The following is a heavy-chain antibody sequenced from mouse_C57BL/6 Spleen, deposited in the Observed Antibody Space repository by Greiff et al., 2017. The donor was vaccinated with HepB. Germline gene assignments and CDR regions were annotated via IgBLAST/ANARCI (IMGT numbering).Heavy chain of an antibody. CDR1: GYAFSSYW. CDR2: IYPGDGDT. CDR3: ASLYDGYYETY. J-gene: IGHJ3*01. V-gene: IGHV1-80*01. Sequence: QVQLQQSGAELVKPGASVKISCKASGYAFSSYWMNWVKQRPGKGLEWIGQIYPGDGDTNYNGNFKGKATLTADKSSSTAYMQLSSLTSEDSAVYFCASLYDGYYETYWGQGTLVTVSA. D-gene: IGHD2-3*01.